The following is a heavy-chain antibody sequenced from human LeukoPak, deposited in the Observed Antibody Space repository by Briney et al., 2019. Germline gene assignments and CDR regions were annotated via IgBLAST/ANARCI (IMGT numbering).Heavy chain of an antibody. CDR2: ISYDGSNK. Sequence: GGSLRLSCAASGFTFSSYAMHWVRQAPGKGLEWVAVISYDGSNKYYADSVKGRFTISRDNSKNTLYLQMNSLRAEDTAVYYCARDPWNEGAFDIWGQGTMVTVSS. V-gene: IGHV3-30-3*01. D-gene: IGHD1-1*01. CDR1: GFTFSSYA. CDR3: ARDPWNEGAFDI. J-gene: IGHJ3*02.